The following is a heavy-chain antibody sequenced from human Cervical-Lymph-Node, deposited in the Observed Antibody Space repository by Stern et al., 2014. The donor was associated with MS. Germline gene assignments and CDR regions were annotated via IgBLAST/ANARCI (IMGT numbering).Heavy chain of an antibody. CDR2: SEWTDKT. D-gene: IGHD3-3*01. V-gene: IGHV2-70*04. J-gene: IGHJ4*02. CDR1: GFSLVTSGVR. Sequence: QITLKESGPALVKPTQTLTLTCTFSGFSLVTSGVRVSWIRQPTEKALEWLARSEWTDKTCYNTSLMTRLTISKDTSKNQVVLTMTNVDPVDTATYYCARMMGSGYRHYFDYWGQGTPVTVS. CDR3: ARMMGSGYRHYFDY.